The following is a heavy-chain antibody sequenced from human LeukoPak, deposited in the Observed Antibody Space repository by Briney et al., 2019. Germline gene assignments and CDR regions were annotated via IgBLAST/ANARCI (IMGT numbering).Heavy chain of an antibody. CDR3: TSRIVGATDDAFDI. D-gene: IGHD1-26*01. J-gene: IGHJ3*02. CDR1: GFTFSDYY. CDR2: IKSKTDGGTT. V-gene: IGHV3-15*01. Sequence: GGSLRLSCAASGFTFSDYYMSWIRQAPGKGLEWVGRIKSKTDGGTTDYAAPVKGRFTISRDDSKNTLYLQMNSLKTEDTAVYYCTSRIVGATDDAFDIWGQGTMVTVSS.